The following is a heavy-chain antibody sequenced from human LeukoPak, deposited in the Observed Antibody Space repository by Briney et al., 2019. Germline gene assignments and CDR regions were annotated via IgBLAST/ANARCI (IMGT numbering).Heavy chain of an antibody. CDR3: ARLPDAFDI. V-gene: IGHV5-51*01. CDR2: IYPGDSDT. Sequence: GESLKISCKGSGFIFTDYWIGWVRQMPGKGLEWMGIIYPGDSDTRKSPSLQGQVTISADKSISTVYLEWSSLQASDTGVYYCARLPDAFDIWGQGTMVTASS. J-gene: IGHJ3*02. CDR1: GFIFTDYW.